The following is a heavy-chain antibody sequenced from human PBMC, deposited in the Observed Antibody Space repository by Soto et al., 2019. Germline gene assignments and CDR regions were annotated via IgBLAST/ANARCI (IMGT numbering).Heavy chain of an antibody. V-gene: IGHV3-33*01. CDR2: IWYDGSNK. J-gene: IGHJ6*02. CDR3: ARDRLWFGESYYYYGIDV. Sequence: GGSLRLSCAASGFTFSSYGMHWVRQAPGKGLEWVAVIWYDGSNKYYADSVKGRFTISRDNSKNTLYLQMNSLRAEDTAVYYCARDRLWFGESYYYYGIDVWGQGTTDTVSS. D-gene: IGHD3-10*01. CDR1: GFTFSSYG.